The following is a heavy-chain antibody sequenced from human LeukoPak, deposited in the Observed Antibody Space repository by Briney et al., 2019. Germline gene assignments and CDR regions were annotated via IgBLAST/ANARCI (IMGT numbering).Heavy chain of an antibody. CDR3: ARLGPFYDSSSYGDYNWFDP. D-gene: IGHD3-22*01. CDR1: GGTFSSYA. J-gene: IGHJ5*02. V-gene: IGHV1-69*13. Sequence: SVTVSCTASGGTFSSYAISWVRQAPGQGLEWMGGIIPIFGTANYAQKFQGRVTITADESTSTAYMELSSLRSEDTAVYYCARLGPFYDSSSYGDYNWFDPCGQGTLVTVSS. CDR2: IIPIFGTA.